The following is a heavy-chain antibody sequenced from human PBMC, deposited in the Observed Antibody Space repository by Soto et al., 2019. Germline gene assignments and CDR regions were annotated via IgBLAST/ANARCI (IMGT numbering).Heavy chain of an antibody. D-gene: IGHD3-3*01. CDR2: ISSSSSYI. J-gene: IGHJ5*02. CDR1: GFTFSSYS. V-gene: IGHV3-21*01. Sequence: PGGSLRLSCAASGFTFSSYSMNWVRQAPGKGLEWVSSISSSSSYIYYADSVKGRFTISRDNAKNSLYLQMNSLRAEDTAVYYCARDDPFGVVIPNWFDPWGQGTLVTVS. CDR3: ARDDPFGVVIPNWFDP.